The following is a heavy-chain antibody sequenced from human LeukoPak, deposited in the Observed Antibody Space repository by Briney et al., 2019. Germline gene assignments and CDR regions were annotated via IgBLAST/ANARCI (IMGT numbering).Heavy chain of an antibody. CDR3: ARDRVGYDAFDI. CDR1: GFTFSSYA. D-gene: IGHD3-16*01. CDR2: ISYDGSNK. J-gene: IGHJ3*02. V-gene: IGHV3-30*04. Sequence: PGGSLRLSCAASGFTFSSYAMHWVRQAPGKGLEWVAVISYDGSNKYYADSVKGRFTISRDNSKNTLYLQMNSLRAEDTAVYYCARDRVGYDAFDIWGQGTMVTVSS.